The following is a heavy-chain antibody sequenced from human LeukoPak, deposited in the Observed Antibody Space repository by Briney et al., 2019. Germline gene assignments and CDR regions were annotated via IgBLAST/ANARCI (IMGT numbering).Heavy chain of an antibody. CDR2: IYHSGST. Sequence: PSETLSLTCTVSGYSISSAYYWGWIRQPPGRGLEWIGSIYHSGSTYYNPSLKSRVTISVDTSKNQFSLKLSSVTAADTAVYYCARHKGPIVGARPFDYWGQGTLVTVSS. CDR3: ARHKGPIVGARPFDY. V-gene: IGHV4-38-2*02. J-gene: IGHJ4*02. CDR1: GYSISSAYY. D-gene: IGHD1-26*01.